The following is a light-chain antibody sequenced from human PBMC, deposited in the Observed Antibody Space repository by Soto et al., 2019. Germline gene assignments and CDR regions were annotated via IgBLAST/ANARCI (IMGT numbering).Light chain of an antibody. J-gene: IGKJ1*01. CDR1: ESVASNY. V-gene: IGKV3-20*01. Sequence: IVLTHSPGTLSLSPWEGATLSCRASESVASNYLAWYQQKPGQAPRLLFYGASIRATGIPDRFSGSGSGTDFTLTLTRLQPEDFAVYYCQQYGSSPWTSGQGTKVDIK. CDR2: GAS. CDR3: QQYGSSPWT.